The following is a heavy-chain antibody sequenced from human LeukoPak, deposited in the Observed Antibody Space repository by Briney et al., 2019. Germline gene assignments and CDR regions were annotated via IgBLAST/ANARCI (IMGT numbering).Heavy chain of an antibody. D-gene: IGHD3-22*01. CDR1: GGSFSGYY. Sequence: PSETLSLTCAVYGGSFSGYYWSWVRQAPGKGLEWVSSISSSSSYIYYADSVKGRFTISRDNAKNSLYLQMNSLRAEDTAVYYCARDTLPSYYYDSSGYYTAFDIWGQGTMVTVSS. CDR2: ISSSSSYI. CDR3: ARDTLPSYYYDSSGYYTAFDI. J-gene: IGHJ3*02. V-gene: IGHV3-21*01.